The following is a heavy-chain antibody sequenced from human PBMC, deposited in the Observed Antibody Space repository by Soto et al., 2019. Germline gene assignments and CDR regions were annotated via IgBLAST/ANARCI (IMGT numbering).Heavy chain of an antibody. CDR1: GYTFTYRY. V-gene: IGHV1-45*02. CDR2: ITPFNGNT. CDR3: ARSSSQISPFDY. D-gene: IGHD3-3*02. Sequence: SVKVSCKASGYTFTYRYLHWVLQAPGQALEWVGWITPFNGNTNYAQKFQDRVTITRDRSMSTAYMELSSLRSEDTAMYYCARSSSQISPFDYWGQGTLVTVSS. J-gene: IGHJ4*02.